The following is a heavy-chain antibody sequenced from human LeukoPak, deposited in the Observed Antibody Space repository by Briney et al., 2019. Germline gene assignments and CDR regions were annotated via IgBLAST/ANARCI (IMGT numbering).Heavy chain of an antibody. CDR2: IYSGDTT. V-gene: IGHV3-66*01. Sequence: GGSLRLSCAAPGFTVSTNYMSWGRPAPGEGVGGVSVIYSGDTTFYADSVKGRFTTSRDSAKNSLFLQMNSLRDDDTAVYYCARDQGTGYYFDSWGQGTLVTVSS. CDR3: ARDQGTGYYFDS. D-gene: IGHD1-1*01. CDR1: GFTVSTNY. J-gene: IGHJ4*02.